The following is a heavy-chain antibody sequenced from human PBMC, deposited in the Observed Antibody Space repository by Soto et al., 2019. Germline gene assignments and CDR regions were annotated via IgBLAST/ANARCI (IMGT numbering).Heavy chain of an antibody. CDR1: GFTFSSYA. J-gene: IGHJ3*02. V-gene: IGHV3-23*01. Sequence: PWGSLRLSCAASGFTFSSYAMSWVRQAPGKGLEWVSAISGSGGSTYYADSVKGRFTISRDNSKNTLYLQMNSLRAEDTAVYYCAKDSFVVVPAGDAFDIWGQGTMVTVSS. CDR2: ISGSGGST. CDR3: AKDSFVVVPAGDAFDI. D-gene: IGHD2-2*01.